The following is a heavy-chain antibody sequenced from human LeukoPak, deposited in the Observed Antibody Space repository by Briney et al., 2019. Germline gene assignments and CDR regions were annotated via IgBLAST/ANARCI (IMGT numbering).Heavy chain of an antibody. CDR2: ISYDGSNK. CDR1: GFTFSSYG. CDR3: ARGEWILDY. Sequence: GGSLRLSCAASGFTFSSYGMHWVRQAPGKGLEWVAVISYDGSNKYYADSVKGRFTISRDNSKNTLYLQMNSLRAEDTAVYYCARGEWILDYWGQGTLVTVSS. V-gene: IGHV3-30*03. J-gene: IGHJ4*02. D-gene: IGHD3-3*01.